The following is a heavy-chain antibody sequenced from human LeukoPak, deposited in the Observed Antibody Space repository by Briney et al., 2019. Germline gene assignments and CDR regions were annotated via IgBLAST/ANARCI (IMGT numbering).Heavy chain of an antibody. CDR1: GFTFSDYY. J-gene: IGHJ4*02. Sequence: PGGSLRLSCAASGFTFSDYYMSWIRQAPGKGLEWVSYISSSGSTIYYADSVKGRFTISRDNAKNSLYLQMNSLRAEDTAVYYCARDGGWGITTIFARPYFLDYWGQGALVTVSS. D-gene: IGHD3-3*01. CDR2: ISSSGSTI. CDR3: ARDGGWGITTIFARPYFLDY. V-gene: IGHV3-11*04.